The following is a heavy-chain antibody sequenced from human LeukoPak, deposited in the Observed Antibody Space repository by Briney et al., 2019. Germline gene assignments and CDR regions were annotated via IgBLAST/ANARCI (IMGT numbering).Heavy chain of an antibody. CDR1: GFTFSDCC. CDR2: VSSSGSTI. Sequence: PGGSLRLSCVGSGFTFSDCCMSWIRQAPGKGLEWISYVSSSGSTIYYADSVKGRFTISRDNAKNSLYLQMNSLRAEDTAVYYCTTTQYSDSSLRYWGQGTPVTVSS. D-gene: IGHD1-26*01. V-gene: IGHV3-11*01. J-gene: IGHJ4*02. CDR3: TTTQYSDSSLRY.